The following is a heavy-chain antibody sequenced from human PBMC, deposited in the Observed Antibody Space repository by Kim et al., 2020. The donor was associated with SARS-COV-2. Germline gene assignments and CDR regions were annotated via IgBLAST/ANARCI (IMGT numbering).Heavy chain of an antibody. J-gene: IGHJ4*02. CDR1: GFSFSTSA. Sequence: GGSLRLSCAASGFSFSTSAISWVRQAPGKGLEWVSGISASGGRTYHADSVKGRFTISRDNSKNTLNLQMNSLRAEDTALYYCAIQGSDSSGNFRLFDYWSQGTLVTFSS. D-gene: IGHD3-22*01. V-gene: IGHV3-23*01. CDR2: ISASGGRT. CDR3: AIQGSDSSGNFRLFDY.